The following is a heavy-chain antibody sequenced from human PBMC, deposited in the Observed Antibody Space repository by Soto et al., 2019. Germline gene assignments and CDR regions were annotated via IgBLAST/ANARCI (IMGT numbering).Heavy chain of an antibody. D-gene: IGHD3-22*01. CDR2: IYYSGST. CDR1: GGSISSSSYY. V-gene: IGHV4-39*01. Sequence: PSETLSLTCTVSGGSISSSSYYWGWIRHPPGKGLEWIGSIYYSGSTYYNPPLKSRVTISVDTSKNQFSLKLSSVTAADTAVYYCASLTVGFTMIVDDYWGQGTLVTVSS. CDR3: ASLTVGFTMIVDDY. J-gene: IGHJ4*02.